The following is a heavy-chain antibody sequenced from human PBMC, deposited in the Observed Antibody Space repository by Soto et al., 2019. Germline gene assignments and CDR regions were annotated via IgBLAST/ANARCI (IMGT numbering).Heavy chain of an antibody. V-gene: IGHV3-48*03. D-gene: IGHD4-17*01. CDR3: ASDLRQSRLPGMDV. Sequence: GGSLRLSCAASGFSFRYYEMNWVRQAPGKGLEWVSYINSGGDIKYYADSAKGRFTISRDDAKNSLFLQMNSLRSEDTAVYYCASDLRQSRLPGMDVWGQGTTVTVSS. J-gene: IGHJ6*02. CDR2: INSGGDIK. CDR1: GFSFRYYE.